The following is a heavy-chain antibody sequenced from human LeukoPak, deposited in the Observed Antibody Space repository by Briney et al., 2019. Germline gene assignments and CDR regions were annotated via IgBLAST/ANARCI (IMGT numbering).Heavy chain of an antibody. CDR1: GGSFSGYY. J-gene: IGHJ6*03. V-gene: IGHV4-34*01. CDR2: INHSGST. CDR3: ARRKVGRYHYGSGSYYGDAYSYYYMDV. Sequence: SETLSLTCAVYGGSFSGYYWSWIRQPPGKGLEWIGEINHSGSTNYNPSLKSRVTISVDTSKNQFSLKLSSVTAADTAVYYCARRKVGRYHYGSGSYYGDAYSYYYMDVWGKGTTVTISS. D-gene: IGHD3-10*01.